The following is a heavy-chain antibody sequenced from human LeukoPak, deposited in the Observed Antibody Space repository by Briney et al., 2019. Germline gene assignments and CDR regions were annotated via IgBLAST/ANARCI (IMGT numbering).Heavy chain of an antibody. D-gene: IGHD6-6*01. CDR2: ISTSGST. V-gene: IGHV4-4*07. Sequence: PSETLSLTCTVSGDSVSTYYWSWIRQSAGKGLEWIGHISTSGSTTYNPSLKSRDSMSVDTPKNQFSLKLSSVTAADTAVYYCARGSMSTVLDYYYYMTSGAKGPRSPSP. CDR3: ARGSMSTVLDYYYYMTS. CDR1: GDSVSTYY. J-gene: IGHJ6*03.